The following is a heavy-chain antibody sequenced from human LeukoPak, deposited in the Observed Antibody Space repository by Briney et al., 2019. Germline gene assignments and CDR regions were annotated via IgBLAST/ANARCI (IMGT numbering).Heavy chain of an antibody. D-gene: IGHD6-25*01. CDR3: ARSGGFGSDY. J-gene: IGHJ4*02. Sequence: PSETLSLTCIVSYGSISSYYWSWIRQPPGKGLEWIGQIYSSGITNYSPSLKSRVAISVDTSKNQFSLKLTSVTAADTAVYFCARSGGFGSDYWGQGTLVTVSS. CDR2: IYSSGIT. CDR1: YGSISSYY. V-gene: IGHV4-59*01.